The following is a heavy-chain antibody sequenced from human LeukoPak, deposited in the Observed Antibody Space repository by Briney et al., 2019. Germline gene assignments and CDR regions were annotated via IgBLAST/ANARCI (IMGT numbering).Heavy chain of an antibody. J-gene: IGHJ5*02. CDR3: ARGQVGYCSGGSCYPYNWFDP. V-gene: IGHV1-8*03. CDR2: MNPNSGNT. D-gene: IGHD2-15*01. CDR1: GYTFTGYY. Sequence: GASVKVSCKASGYTFTGYYMHWVRQATGQGLEWMGWMNPNSGNTGYAQRFQGRVTITRNTSISTAYMELSSLRSEDTAVYYCARGQVGYCSGGSCYPYNWFDPWGQGTLVTASS.